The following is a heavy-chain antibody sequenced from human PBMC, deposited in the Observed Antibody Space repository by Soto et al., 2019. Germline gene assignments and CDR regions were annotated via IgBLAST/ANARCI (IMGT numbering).Heavy chain of an antibody. D-gene: IGHD3-22*01. J-gene: IGHJ3*02. V-gene: IGHV4-30-4*01. CDR1: GGSISSGDYY. CDR3: ARVPPDSSGPPDAFDI. Sequence: PSETLSLTCTVSGGSISSGDYYWSWIRQPPGKGLEWIGYIYYSGSTYYNPSLKSRVTISVDTSKNQFSLKLSSVTAADTAVYYCARVPPDSSGPPDAFDIWGQGTMVTVS. CDR2: IYYSGST.